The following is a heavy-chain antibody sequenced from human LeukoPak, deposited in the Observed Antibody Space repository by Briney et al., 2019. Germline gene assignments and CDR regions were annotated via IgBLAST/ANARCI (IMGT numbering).Heavy chain of an antibody. D-gene: IGHD3-10*01. CDR2: INGDNGNT. Sequence: ASVKVSCKTSGYNFASYTMHWLRQAPGQSPEWMGSINGDNGNTKYSEKFQGRVTFTRDTSASSAYMELSRLRSEDTAVYYCARSSSGTYHYWGQGTLVIVSS. J-gene: IGHJ4*02. CDR3: ARSSSGTYHY. CDR1: GYNFASYT. V-gene: IGHV1-3*01.